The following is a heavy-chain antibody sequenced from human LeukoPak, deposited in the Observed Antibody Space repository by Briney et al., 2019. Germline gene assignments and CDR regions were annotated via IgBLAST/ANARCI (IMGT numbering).Heavy chain of an antibody. Sequence: ASVKVSCTASGYTFTSYAMHWVRQAPGQRLEWMGWINAGNGNTKYSQKFQGRVTITRDTSASTAYMELSSLRSEDTAVYYCARGSDSSGWYYNYYYGMDVWGQGTTVTVSS. CDR1: GYTFTSYA. CDR2: INAGNGNT. V-gene: IGHV1-3*01. J-gene: IGHJ6*02. CDR3: ARGSDSSGWYYNYYYGMDV. D-gene: IGHD6-19*01.